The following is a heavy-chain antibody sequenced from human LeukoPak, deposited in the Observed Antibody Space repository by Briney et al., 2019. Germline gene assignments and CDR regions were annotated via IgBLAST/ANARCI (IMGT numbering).Heavy chain of an antibody. J-gene: IGHJ5*02. CDR3: AREMEYSYGPNWFDP. Sequence: SVKVSCKASGGTFSSYAISWVRQAPGQGLEWMGGIIPIFGTANYAQKFQGRVTITADESTSTAYMELSSLRSEDTAVYYCAREMEYSYGPNWFDPWGQGTLVTVSS. V-gene: IGHV1-69*13. D-gene: IGHD5-18*01. CDR1: GGTFSSYA. CDR2: IIPIFGTA.